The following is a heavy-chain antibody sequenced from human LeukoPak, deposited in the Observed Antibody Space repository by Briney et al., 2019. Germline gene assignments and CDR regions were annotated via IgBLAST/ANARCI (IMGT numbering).Heavy chain of an antibody. CDR1: VGSISSGGYY. D-gene: IGHD6-6*01. Sequence: PSQTLSLTCTVSVGSISSGGYYWSWIRQHPGKGLEWIGYIYYSGSTYYNPSLKSRVTISVDTSKNQFSLKLSSVTAADTAVYYCARSGLYSSSSVDYWGQGTLVTVSS. CDR3: ARSGLYSSSSVDY. V-gene: IGHV4-31*03. CDR2: IYYSGST. J-gene: IGHJ4*02.